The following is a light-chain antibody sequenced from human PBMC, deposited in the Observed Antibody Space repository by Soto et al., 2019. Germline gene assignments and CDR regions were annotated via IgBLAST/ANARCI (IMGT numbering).Light chain of an antibody. CDR1: QSVGSS. Sequence: EIVLTQSPDTLSLSPGERATLSCRASQSVGSSLAWYQQKPGQAPRLLIYDTSNRATGIPARFSGSGSGTDFTLTISSLEPEDFAVYYCQQRSNWPPEVTFCPGTKVDIK. V-gene: IGKV3-11*01. CDR2: DTS. J-gene: IGKJ3*01. CDR3: QQRSNWPPEVT.